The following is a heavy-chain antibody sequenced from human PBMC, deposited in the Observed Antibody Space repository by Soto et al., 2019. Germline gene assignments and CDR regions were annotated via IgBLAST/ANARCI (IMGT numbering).Heavy chain of an antibody. CDR3: ARKVITGTPRGAFDI. J-gene: IGHJ3*02. CDR1: GFTFSTHG. CDR2: ISDSSI. Sequence: EVQLVESGGGLVQPGESLRLSCAVSGFTFSTHGMNWVRQAPGKGLEWASYISDSSIQYADSVKGRFTISRDKAKNSLYLQMNSLRDEDTAVYYCARKVITGTPRGAFDIWGQGTMVTVSS. V-gene: IGHV3-48*02. D-gene: IGHD1-20*01.